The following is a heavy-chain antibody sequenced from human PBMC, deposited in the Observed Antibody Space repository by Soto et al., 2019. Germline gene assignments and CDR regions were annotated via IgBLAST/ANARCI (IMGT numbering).Heavy chain of an antibody. V-gene: IGHV3-30*18. CDR1: GFTFSSYG. CDR3: AKGHYDFWSGYFDY. CDR2: ISYDGSNK. D-gene: IGHD3-3*01. J-gene: IGHJ4*02. Sequence: GGSLRLSCAASGFTFSSYGMHWVRQAPGKGLEWVAVISYDGSNKYYADSVKGRFTISRDNSKNTLYLQMNSLRAEDTAVYYCAKGHYDFWSGYFDYWGQGTLVTVSS.